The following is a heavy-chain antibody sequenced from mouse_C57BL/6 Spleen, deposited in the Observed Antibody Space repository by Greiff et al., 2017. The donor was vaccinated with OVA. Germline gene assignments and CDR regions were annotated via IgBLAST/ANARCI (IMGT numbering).Heavy chain of an antibody. CDR1: GYTFTSYW. Sequence: VQLQQPGAELVRPGSSVKLSCKASGYTFTSYWMPWVKQRPIQGLEWIGNIDPSGSDTHYNQKFKDKATLTVDKSSSTAYMQLSSLTSEDSAVYYCGRTEDSSESLDYWGQGTLVTVSA. J-gene: IGHJ3*01. CDR3: GRTEDSSESLDY. D-gene: IGHD3-2*02. CDR2: IDPSGSDT. V-gene: IGHV1-52*01.